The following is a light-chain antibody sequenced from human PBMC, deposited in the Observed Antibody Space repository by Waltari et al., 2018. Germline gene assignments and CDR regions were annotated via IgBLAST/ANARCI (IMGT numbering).Light chain of an antibody. CDR1: QNIDTY. CDR2: SAS. J-gene: IGKJ1*01. Sequence: DIQMTQSPSSLSAVVGDRITISCRASQNIDTYLNWYQSKPGKAPELLISSASSLQSGVPSRFNGSGSGTDFSLTVSSLQPEDFATYFCQQSYTNPPTFGPGTKVEIK. CDR3: QQSYTNPPT. V-gene: IGKV1-39*01.